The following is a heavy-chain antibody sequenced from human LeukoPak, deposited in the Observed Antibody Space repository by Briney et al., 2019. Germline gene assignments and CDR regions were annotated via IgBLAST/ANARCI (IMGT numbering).Heavy chain of an antibody. J-gene: IGHJ4*02. CDR3: ASLYGDVYYFDY. CDR2: IYYSGST. D-gene: IGHD4-17*01. Sequence: SETPSLTCTVSGGSISSYYWSWIRQPAGKGLEWIGYIYYSGSTNYNPSLKSRVTISVDTSKNQFSLKLSSVTAADTAVYYCASLYGDVYYFDYWGQGTLVTVSS. V-gene: IGHV4-59*08. CDR1: GGSISSYY.